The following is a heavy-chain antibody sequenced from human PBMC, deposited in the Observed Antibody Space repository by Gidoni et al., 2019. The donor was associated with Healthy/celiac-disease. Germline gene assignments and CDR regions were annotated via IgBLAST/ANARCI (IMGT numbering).Heavy chain of an antibody. CDR3: ARVAYDSSGYYYKYFDY. CDR2: IYYSGST. CDR1: GGSISSGGYY. V-gene: IGHV4-31*01. J-gene: IGHJ4*02. D-gene: IGHD3-22*01. Sequence: QVQLQESGPGLVKHSQTLSLTCTVSGGSISSGGYYWSWIRQHPGKGLEWIGYIYYSGSTYYNPSLKSLVTISVDTSKNQFSLKLSSVTAADTAVYYCARVAYDSSGYYYKYFDYWGQGTLVTVSS.